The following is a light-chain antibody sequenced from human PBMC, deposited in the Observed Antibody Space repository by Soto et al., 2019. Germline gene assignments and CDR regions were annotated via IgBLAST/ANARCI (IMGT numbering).Light chain of an antibody. CDR2: DVT. CDR3: GSITRSSTSV. V-gene: IGLV2-14*01. Sequence: SVLSQPASVSGSPGQSITIACAWTSSDVGGFEYVSWYQHQPGKAPKLIIYDVTKRPPGVSNRFSGSKSGNTASLTISGIQAEDEGDYYCGSITRSSTSVFGTGTKVTVL. J-gene: IGLJ1*01. CDR1: SSDVGGFEY.